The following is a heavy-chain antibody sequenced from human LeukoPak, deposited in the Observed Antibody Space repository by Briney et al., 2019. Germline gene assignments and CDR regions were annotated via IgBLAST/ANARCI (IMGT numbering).Heavy chain of an antibody. CDR1: RFAISDYH. CDR2: ISTSGSNI. J-gene: IGHJ4*02. CDR3: ARGWYYPGY. V-gene: IGHV3-11*01. D-gene: IGHD3-10*01. Sequence: PGGSLRLSCAASRFAISDYHMSWIRQAPGKGLEWISYISTSGSNIYYADSVKGRFTISRDNAKNSLYLQMDSLRAEDTAVYYCARGWYYPGYWGQGTLVTVSS.